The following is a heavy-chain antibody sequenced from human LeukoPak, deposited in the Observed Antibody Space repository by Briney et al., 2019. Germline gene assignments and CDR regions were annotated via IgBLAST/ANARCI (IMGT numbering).Heavy chain of an antibody. CDR3: ARRGYSGYGPEAYFDY. Sequence: VASVKVSCKASGGTFSSYAISWVRQAPGQGLEWMGRIIPIFGTANYAQKFQGRVTITADKSTSTAYMELSSLRSEDTAVYYCARRGYSGYGPEAYFDYWGKGTLVTVSS. J-gene: IGHJ4*02. D-gene: IGHD5-12*01. CDR1: GGTFSSYA. CDR2: IIPIFGTA. V-gene: IGHV1-69*06.